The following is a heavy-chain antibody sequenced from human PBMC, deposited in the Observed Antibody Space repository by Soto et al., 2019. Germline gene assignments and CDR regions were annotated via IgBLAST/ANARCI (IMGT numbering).Heavy chain of an antibody. CDR1: GFILSDCA. CDR3: ARDLSRGSNWYYYTDV. V-gene: IGHV3-48*01. J-gene: IGHJ6*03. D-gene: IGHD7-27*01. Sequence: EVQLVESGGGLVQPGGSLRLSCATSGFILSDCAMNWVRQAPGKGLEWVSYISSSSSVIDYADSVKGRFTVSRANARNSLYLQMTSLRAEDTAVYYCARDLSRGSNWYYYTDVWGKGTPVTVSS. CDR2: ISSSSSVI.